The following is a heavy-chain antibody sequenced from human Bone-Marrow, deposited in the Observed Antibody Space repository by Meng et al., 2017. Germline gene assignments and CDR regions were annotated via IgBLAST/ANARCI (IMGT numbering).Heavy chain of an antibody. CDR3: ARSYDSSGYFYFDY. CDR2: INWNGGST. Sequence: GGSLRLSCAASGFTFDDYGMSWVRQAPGKGLEWVSGINWNGGSTGYADSVKGRFTISRDNAKNSLYLQMNSLRAEDTALYYCARSYDSSGYFYFDYWGLGTLVTVSS. D-gene: IGHD3-22*01. J-gene: IGHJ4*02. V-gene: IGHV3-20*04. CDR1: GFTFDDYG.